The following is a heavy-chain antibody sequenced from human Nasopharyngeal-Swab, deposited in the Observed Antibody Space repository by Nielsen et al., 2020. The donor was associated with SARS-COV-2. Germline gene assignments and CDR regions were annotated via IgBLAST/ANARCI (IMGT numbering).Heavy chain of an antibody. J-gene: IGHJ4*02. CDR3: ARGYAAMGFFDY. V-gene: IGHV3-74*01. CDR2: INSDGSST. Sequence: GESLKISCAASGFTFGTYWMHWVRQAPGKGLEWVSRINSDGSSTGAADSVKGRFTVSRDNAKNTLYLQMNSLRAEDTAVYYCARGYAAMGFFDYWGQGTLVTVSS. D-gene: IGHD2-2*01. CDR1: GFTFGTYW.